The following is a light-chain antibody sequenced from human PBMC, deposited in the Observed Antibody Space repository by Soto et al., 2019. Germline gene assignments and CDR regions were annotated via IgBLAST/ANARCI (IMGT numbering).Light chain of an antibody. V-gene: IGLV1-44*01. Sequence: QSVLTQPPSASGTPGQRVTISCSGTTSNIGRSTVSWYQQFPGAAPKLLIYGNTQRPLGVPVRFSGSKSDTSASLGISGLQSEDEADYYCATWNDGIFVFGIGTKVTVL. CDR3: ATWNDGIFV. J-gene: IGLJ1*01. CDR1: TSNIGRST. CDR2: GNT.